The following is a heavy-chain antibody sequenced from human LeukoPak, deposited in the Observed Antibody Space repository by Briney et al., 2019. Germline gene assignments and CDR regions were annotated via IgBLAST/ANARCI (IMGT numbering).Heavy chain of an antibody. J-gene: IGHJ4*02. CDR1: GFTFSSYE. V-gene: IGHV3-48*03. D-gene: IGHD3-3*01. CDR2: ISSSGSTI. CDR3: ARDRNTDFWSGYYTNYFDY. Sequence: PGGSLRLSCAASGFTFSSYEMNWVRQAPGKGLEWVSYISSSGSTIYYADSVKGRVTISRDNAKNSLYLQMNSLRAEDTAVYYCARDRNTDFWSGYYTNYFDYWGQGTLVTVSS.